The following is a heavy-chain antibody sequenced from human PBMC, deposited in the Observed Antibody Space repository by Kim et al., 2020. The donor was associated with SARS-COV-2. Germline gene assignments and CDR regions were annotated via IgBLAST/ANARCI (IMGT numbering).Heavy chain of an antibody. Sequence: GGSLRLSCAASGFTFSSYAMSWVRQAPGKGLEWVSAISGSGGSTYYADSVKGRFTISRDNSKNTLYLQMNSLRAEDTAVYYCAKGIAAAGRHPYYFDYWGQGTLVTVSS. CDR1: GFTFSSYA. CDR2: ISGSGGST. D-gene: IGHD6-13*01. CDR3: AKGIAAAGRHPYYFDY. V-gene: IGHV3-23*01. J-gene: IGHJ4*02.